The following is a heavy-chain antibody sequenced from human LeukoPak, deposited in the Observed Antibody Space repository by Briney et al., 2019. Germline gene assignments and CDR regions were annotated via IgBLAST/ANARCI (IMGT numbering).Heavy chain of an antibody. J-gene: IGHJ4*02. CDR2: ISRSGSSI. D-gene: IGHD2-8*01. CDR1: GFTFSDSS. Sequence: GGSLRPSCAASGFTFSDSSMNWVRQAPGEGLKWVSSISRSGSSIYYADSVKGRFTISRDNSKNSLYLQMNSLRAEDTAVYYCASRSCSDGVCPFDCWGQGTLVTVSS. CDR3: ASRSCSDGVCPFDC. V-gene: IGHV3-21*01.